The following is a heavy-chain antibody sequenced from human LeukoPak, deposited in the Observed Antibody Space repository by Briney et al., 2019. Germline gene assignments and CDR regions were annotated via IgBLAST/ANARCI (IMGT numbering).Heavy chain of an antibody. Sequence: PGGALRLSCAASGFTFSSYSVNWVGQAAGKGLEGVSSISSSSSYIYYADSVKGRFTISRDNAKNSLYLQVNSLRAEDTAVYYCARAYCGGDCYTFDYWGQGTLVTVSS. J-gene: IGHJ4*02. CDR2: ISSSSSYI. CDR1: GFTFSSYS. V-gene: IGHV3-21*01. D-gene: IGHD2-21*02. CDR3: ARAYCGGDCYTFDY.